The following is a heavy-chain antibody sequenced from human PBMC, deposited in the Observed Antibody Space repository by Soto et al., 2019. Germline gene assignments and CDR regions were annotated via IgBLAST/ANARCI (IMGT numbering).Heavy chain of an antibody. Sequence: PSETLSLTCTVSGGSISSGGYYWSWIRQHPGKGLEWIGYIYYSGSTYYTPSLESRVTISVDTSKNQFSLKLSSVTAADTAVYYCASTYYNDSSGPFDYWGQGTLVNVSS. J-gene: IGHJ4*02. CDR2: IYYSGST. D-gene: IGHD3-22*01. CDR1: GGSISSGGYY. V-gene: IGHV4-31*03. CDR3: ASTYYNDSSGPFDY.